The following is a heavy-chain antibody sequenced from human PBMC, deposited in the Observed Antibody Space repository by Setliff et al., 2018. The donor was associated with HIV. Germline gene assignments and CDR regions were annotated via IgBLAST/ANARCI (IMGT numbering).Heavy chain of an antibody. CDR1: GYTFTSYA. Sequence: ASVKVSCKASGYTFTSYAMHWVRQAPGQRLEWMGWINAGNGNTKYSQKFQGRVTITRDTSASTAYMELSSLRSEDTAVYYCASGIVGATWLGAFDIWGQGTMVTVSS. CDR3: ASGIVGATWLGAFDI. CDR2: INAGNGNT. D-gene: IGHD1-26*01. J-gene: IGHJ3*02. V-gene: IGHV1-3*01.